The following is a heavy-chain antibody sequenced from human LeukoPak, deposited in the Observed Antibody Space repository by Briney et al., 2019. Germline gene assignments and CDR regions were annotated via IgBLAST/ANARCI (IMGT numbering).Heavy chain of an antibody. J-gene: IGHJ4*02. CDR1: GGSISSSSYY. V-gene: IGHV4-61*05. CDR3: ARGQYYSGY. D-gene: IGHD3-10*01. CDR2: IYYSGST. Sequence: SQTLSLTCTVSGGSISSSSYYWGWIRQPPGKGLEWIGYIYYSGSTNYNPSLKSRVTISVDTSKNQFSLKLSSVTAADTAVYYCARGQYYSGYWGQGTLVTVSS.